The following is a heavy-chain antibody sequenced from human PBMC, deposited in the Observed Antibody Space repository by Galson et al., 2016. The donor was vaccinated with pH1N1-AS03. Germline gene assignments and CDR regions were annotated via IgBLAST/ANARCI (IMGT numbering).Heavy chain of an antibody. D-gene: IGHD1-26*01. Sequence: SLRLSCAASGFTFTSSWMHWVRQAPGKGLVWVSLINEDGSTTRYADSVKGRVTISRDNAKNTLYLQMNRLRAEDTAVYFCVREQGGSDDYWGQGTLVSVSS. J-gene: IGHJ4*02. V-gene: IGHV3-74*01. CDR1: GFTFTSSW. CDR2: INEDGSTT. CDR3: VREQGGSDDY.